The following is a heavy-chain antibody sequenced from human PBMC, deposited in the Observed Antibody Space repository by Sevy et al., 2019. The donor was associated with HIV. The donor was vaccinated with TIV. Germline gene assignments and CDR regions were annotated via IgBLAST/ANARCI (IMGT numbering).Heavy chain of an antibody. V-gene: IGHV4-39*01. Sequence: SETLSLTCTVSGGSISSSSYYWGWIRQPPGQGLEWIGSIYYSGSTYYNPSLKSRVTISVDTSKNQFSLKLSSVTAADTAVYYCATDIVVVPAAEEGVCDYWGQGTLVTVSS. J-gene: IGHJ4*02. D-gene: IGHD2-2*01. CDR3: ATDIVVVPAAEEGVCDY. CDR1: GGSISSSSYY. CDR2: IYYSGST.